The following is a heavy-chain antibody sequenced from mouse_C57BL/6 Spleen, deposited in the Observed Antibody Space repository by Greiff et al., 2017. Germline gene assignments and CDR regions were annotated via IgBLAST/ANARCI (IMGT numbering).Heavy chain of an antibody. Sequence: QVQLQQSGAELVRPGTSVKVSCKASGYAFTNYLLEWVKQRPGQGLEWIGVINPGSGGTNYNEKFKGKATLTADKSSSTAYMQLSSLTSEDSAVYFCARDYYGSSSFDYWGQGTTLTVSS. D-gene: IGHD1-1*01. CDR2: INPGSGGT. CDR3: ARDYYGSSSFDY. V-gene: IGHV1-54*01. J-gene: IGHJ2*01. CDR1: GYAFTNYL.